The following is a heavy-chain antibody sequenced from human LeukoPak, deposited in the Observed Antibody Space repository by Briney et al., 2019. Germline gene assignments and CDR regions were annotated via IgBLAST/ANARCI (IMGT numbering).Heavy chain of an antibody. CDR2: IYYSGST. J-gene: IGHJ6*02. V-gene: IGHV4-31*03. CDR3: ARGDSSSLGYYGMDV. Sequence: SETLSLTCTVSGGSISSGGYYWSWLRQHPGKGLEWIGYIYYSGSTYYNPSLKSRVTISVDTSKNQFSLKLSSVTAADTAVYYCARGDSSSLGYYGMDVWGQGTTVTVSS. CDR1: GGSISSGGYY. D-gene: IGHD6-13*01.